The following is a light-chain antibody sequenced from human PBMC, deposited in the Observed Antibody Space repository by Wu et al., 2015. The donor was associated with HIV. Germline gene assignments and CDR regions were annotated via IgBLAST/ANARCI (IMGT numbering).Light chain of an antibody. J-gene: IGKJ2*01. V-gene: IGKV1-12*01. Sequence: DIQMTQSPSYLSASVGDRVTITCRASQGIGSWLGWYQQKLGKAPKLLIYAASNLQSGVPSRFSGSGSGTDFTLTISSLQPEDFATYYCQQSNSVPHTFGQGTKLEMK. CDR1: QGIGSW. CDR3: QQSNSVPHT. CDR2: AAS.